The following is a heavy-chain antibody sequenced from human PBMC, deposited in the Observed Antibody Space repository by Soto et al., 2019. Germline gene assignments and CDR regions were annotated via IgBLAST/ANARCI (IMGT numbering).Heavy chain of an antibody. J-gene: IGHJ3*02. V-gene: IGHV3-43*01. CDR3: VKDGTVDGYVGAFDI. CDR2: ISWDGGSA. Sequence: HPGGSLRLSCAASGFTFDDHTLHWVRQAPGKGLEWVSLISWDGGSAYYADSVKGRFTISRDNIKDSLYLQMNSLRTDDTALYYCVKDGTVDGYVGAFDIWGQGTMVTVSS. D-gene: IGHD5-18*01. CDR1: GFTFDDHT.